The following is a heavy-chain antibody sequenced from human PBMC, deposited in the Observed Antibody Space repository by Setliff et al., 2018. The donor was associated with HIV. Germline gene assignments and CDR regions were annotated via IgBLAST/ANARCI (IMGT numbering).Heavy chain of an antibody. CDR2: INPSGGST. Sequence: GPSVKVSCKTSGYTFTSYYLHWVRQAPGQGLEWMGIINPSGGSTSYAQKFQDRITMTSDTSTSTVYMELSSLRSDDTAMYYCARRAGTPNYYYYYMDVWGNGTTVTVSS. D-gene: IGHD2-15*01. CDR3: ARRAGTPNYYYYYMDV. J-gene: IGHJ6*03. V-gene: IGHV1-46*03. CDR1: GYTFTSYY.